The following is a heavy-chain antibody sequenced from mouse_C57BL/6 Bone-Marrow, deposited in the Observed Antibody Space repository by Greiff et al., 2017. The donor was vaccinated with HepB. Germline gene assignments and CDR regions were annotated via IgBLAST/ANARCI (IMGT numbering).Heavy chain of an antibody. CDR2: IWSGGST. J-gene: IGHJ4*01. CDR1: GFSLTSYG. CDR3: DRNRTLGRGAMDY. D-gene: IGHD4-1*01. Sequence: VKLQESGPGLVQPSQSLSITCTVSGFSLTSYGVHWVRQSPGKGLEWLGVIWSGGSTDYNAAFISRLSISKDNTKSQVFFIMNSLQAADTAIYYCDRNRTLGRGAMDYWGQGTSVTVSS. V-gene: IGHV2-2*01.